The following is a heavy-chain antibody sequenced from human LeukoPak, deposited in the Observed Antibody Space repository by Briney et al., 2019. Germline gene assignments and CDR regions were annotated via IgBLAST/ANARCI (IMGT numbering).Heavy chain of an antibody. CDR3: ARGNPQPEGDIVVVVAAPYFDY. CDR2: INHSGST. Sequence: SETLSLTCAVYGGSFSGYYWSWIRQPPGKGLEWIGEINHSGSTNYNPSLKSRVTISVDTSKNQFSLKLSSVTAADTAVYYCARGNPQPEGDIVVVVAAPYFDYWGQGTLVTVSS. D-gene: IGHD2-15*01. V-gene: IGHV4-34*01. CDR1: GGSFSGYY. J-gene: IGHJ4*02.